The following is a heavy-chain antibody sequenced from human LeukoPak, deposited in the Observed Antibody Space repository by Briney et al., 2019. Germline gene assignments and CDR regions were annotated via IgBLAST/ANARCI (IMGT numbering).Heavy chain of an antibody. CDR2: IYYSGST. D-gene: IGHD1-20*01. CDR1: LGSISSGGYY. Sequence: SETLSLTCTVSLGSISSGGYYWSWIRQHPGKGLEWIGYIYYSGSTYYNPSLKSRVTISVDTSKNQFSLKLSSVTAADTAVYYCARRKHNFDAFDIWGQGTMVTVSS. V-gene: IGHV4-31*03. J-gene: IGHJ3*02. CDR3: ARRKHNFDAFDI.